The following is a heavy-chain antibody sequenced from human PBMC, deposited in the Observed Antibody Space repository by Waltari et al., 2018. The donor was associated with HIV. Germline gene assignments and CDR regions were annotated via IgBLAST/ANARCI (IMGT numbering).Heavy chain of an antibody. CDR2: IYYTGST. CDR3: ARERGSSGWSDY. D-gene: IGHD6-19*01. J-gene: IGHJ4*02. Sequence: QVQLQESGPGLVKPSQTLSLTCTVSGGSINNGAYYWSWIRQLPGKGLEWIGYIYYTGSTFYNPSLTSRVFISVDTSKNQFSLKLSSVTAADTAVYYCARERGSSGWSDYWGQGTLVTVSS. V-gene: IGHV4-31*03. CDR1: GGSINNGAYY.